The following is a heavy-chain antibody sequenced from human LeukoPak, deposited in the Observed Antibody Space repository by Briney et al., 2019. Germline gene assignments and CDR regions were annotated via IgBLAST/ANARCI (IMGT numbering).Heavy chain of an antibody. V-gene: IGHV3-74*01. CDR1: GFTFRSYW. Sequence: PGGSLRLSCAASGFTFRSYWMHWVRQAPGKGLEWVSRVIRDGSFTNYADSVKGRFTISRDNSKNTLYLQMNSLRAEDTAVYYCARDSTYCSSTSCYDNYYYYGMDVWGQGTTVTVSS. J-gene: IGHJ6*02. CDR3: ARDSTYCSSTSCYDNYYYYGMDV. CDR2: VIRDGSFT. D-gene: IGHD2-2*01.